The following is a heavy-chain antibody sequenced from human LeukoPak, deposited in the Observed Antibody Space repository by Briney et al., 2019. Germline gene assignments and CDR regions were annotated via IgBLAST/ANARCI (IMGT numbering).Heavy chain of an antibody. D-gene: IGHD3-3*01. CDR2: INHSGST. J-gene: IGHJ4*02. CDR3: ADFWSGYLDY. CDR1: GGSFSGYY. V-gene: IGHV4-34*01. Sequence: ASETLSLTCAVYGGSFSGYYWSWIRQPPGKGLEWIGEINHSGSTNYNPSLKSRVTISVDTSKNQFSLKLSSVTAADTAVYYCADFWSGYLDYWGQGTLVTVSS.